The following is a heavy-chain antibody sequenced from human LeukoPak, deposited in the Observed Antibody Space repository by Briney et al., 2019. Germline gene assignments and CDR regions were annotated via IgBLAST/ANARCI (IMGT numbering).Heavy chain of an antibody. CDR3: AKSGGYGLIDY. CDR1: NYSISSGYY. Sequence: SETLSLTCTVSNYSISSGYYWGWIRQPPGKGLEWIGSIYHSGSTYYYNPSLKSRVTISVDTSKNQVSLKMSSVTAADTAVYYCAKSGGYGLIDYWGQGTLVTVSS. V-gene: IGHV4-38-2*02. D-gene: IGHD6-25*01. CDR2: IYHSGSTY. J-gene: IGHJ4*01.